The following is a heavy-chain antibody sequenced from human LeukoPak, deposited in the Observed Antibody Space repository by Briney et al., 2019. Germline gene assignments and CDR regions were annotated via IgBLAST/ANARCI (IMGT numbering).Heavy chain of an antibody. Sequence: SETLSLTCAVYGGSFSGYYWSWIRQPPGKGLEWIGEINHSGSTNYNPSLKSRVTISVDTSKNQFSLKLSSVTAADTAVYYCARGRVGPAARNYYYYYYMDVWGKGTTVTVSS. CDR3: ARGRVGPAARNYYYYYYMDV. CDR1: GGSFSGYY. D-gene: IGHD2-2*01. CDR2: INHSGST. V-gene: IGHV4-34*01. J-gene: IGHJ6*03.